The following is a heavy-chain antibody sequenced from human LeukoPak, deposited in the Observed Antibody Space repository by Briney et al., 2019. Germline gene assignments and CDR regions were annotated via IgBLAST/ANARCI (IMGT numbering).Heavy chain of an antibody. CDR2: IKKDGSDK. CDR1: GGSISSYY. V-gene: IGHV3-7*01. D-gene: IGHD4-17*01. J-gene: IGHJ4*02. CDR3: ARDLISGGDYFSFYDY. Sequence: PSETLSLTCTVSGGSISSYYWSWVRQAPGKGLEWVANIKKDGSDKYYVDSVKGRFTISKDNAKNSLYLQMNSLRAEDTAVYYCARDLISGGDYFSFYDYWGQGTLVTVSS.